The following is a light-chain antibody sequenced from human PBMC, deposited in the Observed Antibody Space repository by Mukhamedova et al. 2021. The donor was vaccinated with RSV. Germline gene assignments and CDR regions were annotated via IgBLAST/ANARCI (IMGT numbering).Light chain of an antibody. CDR3: QQYYSTPLT. Sequence: SVLYSSNNKNYLAWYQQKPGQPPKLLIYWASTRESGVPDRFSGSGSGTDFTLTISSLQAEDVAVYYCQQYYSTPLTFGGGTKVE. CDR2: WAS. CDR1: SVLYSSNNKNY. V-gene: IGKV4-1*01. J-gene: IGKJ4*01.